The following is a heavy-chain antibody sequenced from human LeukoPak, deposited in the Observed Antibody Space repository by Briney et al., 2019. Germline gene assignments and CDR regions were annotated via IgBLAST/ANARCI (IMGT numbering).Heavy chain of an antibody. D-gene: IGHD6-13*01. CDR1: GFPFSSYW. Sequence: AGGSLRLSCAAPGFPFSSYWMSSVRQAPGKGLEWVANIKQDGSETYYVDSVKGRFTISRDNAKNSLYLQMNSLRAEDTAVYYCASHFTGYSSSHIDYWGQGTLVTVSS. V-gene: IGHV3-7*01. J-gene: IGHJ4*02. CDR2: IKQDGSET. CDR3: ASHFTGYSSSHIDY.